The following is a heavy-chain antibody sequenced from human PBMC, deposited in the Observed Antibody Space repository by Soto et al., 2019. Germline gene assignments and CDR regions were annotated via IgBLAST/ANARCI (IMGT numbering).Heavy chain of an antibody. J-gene: IGHJ6*02. CDR3: ASSDYGDYPDLTKSYYYYGMDV. V-gene: IGHV3-30-3*01. Sequence: PVGSLRLSGAASGFTFSSYAMHWVRQARGKGLEWVAVISYDGSNKYYADSVKGRFTISRDNSKNTLYLQMNSLRAEDTAVYYCASSDYGDYPDLTKSYYYYGMDVWGQGTTVTVSS. D-gene: IGHD4-17*01. CDR1: GFTFSSYA. CDR2: ISYDGSNK.